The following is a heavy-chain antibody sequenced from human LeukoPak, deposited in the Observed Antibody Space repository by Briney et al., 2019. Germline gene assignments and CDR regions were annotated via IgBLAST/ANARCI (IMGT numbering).Heavy chain of an antibody. Sequence: QPGGSLRLSCAASGFTFSSYWIHWVRQAPGKGLVWVSRISSDGSSTSYADSVKGRFTISRDTPKNTLYLQMNSLRAEDTAVYFCARGYSYGYRIDYWGQGTLVTVSS. CDR3: ARGYSYGYRIDY. J-gene: IGHJ4*02. CDR2: ISSDGSST. V-gene: IGHV3-74*01. D-gene: IGHD5-18*01. CDR1: GFTFSSYW.